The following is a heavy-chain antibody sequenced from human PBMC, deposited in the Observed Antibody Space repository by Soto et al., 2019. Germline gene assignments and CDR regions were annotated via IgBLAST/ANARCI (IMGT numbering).Heavy chain of an antibody. CDR1: GGTFSSYA. CDR3: ARERMTTVTNYYYYYYGMDV. Sequence: QVQLVQSGAEVKKPGSSVKVSCKASGGTFSSYAISWVRQAPGQGLDWMGGIIPIFGTANYAQKFQGRVTITADKSTSTAYMELSSLRSEDTAVYYCARERMTTVTNYYYYYYGMDVWGQGTTVTVSS. J-gene: IGHJ6*02. D-gene: IGHD4-4*01. CDR2: IIPIFGTA. V-gene: IGHV1-69*06.